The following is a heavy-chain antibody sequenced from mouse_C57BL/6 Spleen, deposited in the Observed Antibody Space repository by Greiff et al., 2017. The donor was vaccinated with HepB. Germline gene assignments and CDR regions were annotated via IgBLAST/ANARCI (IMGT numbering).Heavy chain of an antibody. V-gene: IGHV1-82*01. CDR3: ASPSYVGGAMDY. CDR1: GYAFSSSW. CDR2: IYPGDGDT. D-gene: IGHD1-1*01. Sequence: QVQLKQSGPELVKPGASVKISCKASGYAFSSSWMNWVKQRPGKGLEWIGRIYPGDGDTNYNGKFKGKATLTADKSSSTAYMQLSSLTSEDSAVYFCASPSYVGGAMDYWGQGTSVTVSS. J-gene: IGHJ4*01.